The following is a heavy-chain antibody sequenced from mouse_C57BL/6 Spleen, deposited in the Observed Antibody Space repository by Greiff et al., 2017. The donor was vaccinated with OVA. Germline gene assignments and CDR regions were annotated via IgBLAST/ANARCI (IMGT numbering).Heavy chain of an antibody. CDR3: ARKGVFGNYLDYAMDY. V-gene: IGHV1-53*01. D-gene: IGHD2-1*01. CDR2: INPSNGGT. Sequence: QVQLQQPGTELVKPGASVKLSCKASGYTFTSYWMHWVKQRPGQGLEWIGNINPSNGGTNYNEKFKSKATLTVDKSSSTAYMQLSSLTSEDSAVYYCARKGVFGNYLDYAMDYWGQGTSVTVSS. CDR1: GYTFTSYW. J-gene: IGHJ4*01.